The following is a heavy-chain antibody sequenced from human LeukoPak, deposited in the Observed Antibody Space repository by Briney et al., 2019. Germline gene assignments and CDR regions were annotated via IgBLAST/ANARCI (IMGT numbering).Heavy chain of an antibody. CDR1: GFTFSSYA. J-gene: IGHJ6*03. V-gene: IGHV4-39*01. D-gene: IGHD3-9*01. CDR3: ARQRADYFYYYVDV. CDR2: IYYSETT. Sequence: GSLRLSCAASGFTFSSYAMSWLRQPPGKGLEWIGSIYYSETTYDNPSLESRVTISIETSKNQFSLKLSSVTAADTAVYYCARQRADYFYYYVDVWGKGTTVTVS.